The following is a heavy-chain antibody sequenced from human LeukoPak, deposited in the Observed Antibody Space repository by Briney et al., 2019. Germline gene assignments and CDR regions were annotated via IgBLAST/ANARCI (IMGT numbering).Heavy chain of an antibody. V-gene: IGHV1-18*01. D-gene: IGHD3-9*01. CDR3: ARDHSFPRYYDILTGYYYMDV. CDR2: NSAYNGNT. Sequence: ASVKVSCKASGYTFTSYGISWVRQAPGQGLEWMGWNSAYNGNTNYAQKLQGRVTITTDTSTSTAYMELRSLRSDDTAVYYCARDHSFPRYYDILTGYYYMDVWGKGTTVTVSS. J-gene: IGHJ6*03. CDR1: GYTFTSYG.